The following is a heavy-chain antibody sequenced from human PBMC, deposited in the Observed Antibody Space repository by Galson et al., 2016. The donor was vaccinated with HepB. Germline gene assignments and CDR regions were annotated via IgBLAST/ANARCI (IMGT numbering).Heavy chain of an antibody. CDR1: GDSVSTNTAA. Sequence: CAISGDSVSTNTAAWSWIRQSPSRGLEWLGRTYYRSKWFNDYAVSVKSRVNINPDTSKNQFSLQLKSMIPEDTAVYYCAREGDRYCRGGSCYSGGMDVWGQGTTVTVSS. CDR2: TYYRSKWFN. V-gene: IGHV6-1*01. J-gene: IGHJ6*02. D-gene: IGHD2-15*01. CDR3: AREGDRYCRGGSCYSGGMDV.